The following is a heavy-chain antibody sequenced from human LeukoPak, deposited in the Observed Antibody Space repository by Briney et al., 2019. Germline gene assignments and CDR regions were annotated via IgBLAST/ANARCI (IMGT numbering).Heavy chain of an antibody. V-gene: IGHV4-34*01. CDR3: ARMTVAGDTAYFDY. J-gene: IGHJ4*02. CDR1: GGSFSGYY. Sequence: SETLSLTCAVYGGSFSGYYWSWIRQPPGKGLEWIGEINHSGSTNYNPSLKSRVTIPVDTSKNQFSLKLSSVTAADTAVYYCARMTVAGDTAYFDYWGQGTLVTVSS. D-gene: IGHD6-19*01. CDR2: INHSGST.